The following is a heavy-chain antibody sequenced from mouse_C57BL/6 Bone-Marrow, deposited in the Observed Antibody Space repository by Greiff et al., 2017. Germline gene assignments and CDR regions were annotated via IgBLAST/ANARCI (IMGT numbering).Heavy chain of an antibody. D-gene: IGHD2-4*01. Sequence: QVQLQQSGAELVMPGASVKLSCKASGYTFTSYWMHWVKQRPGQGLEWIGEIDPSDSYTNYNQKFKGKSTLTVDKSYSTAYMQLSSLTSEDSAVYYCARLNIYYDYDGAMDYWGQGTSVTVSS. CDR3: ARLNIYYDYDGAMDY. V-gene: IGHV1-69*01. J-gene: IGHJ4*01. CDR2: IDPSDSYT. CDR1: GYTFTSYW.